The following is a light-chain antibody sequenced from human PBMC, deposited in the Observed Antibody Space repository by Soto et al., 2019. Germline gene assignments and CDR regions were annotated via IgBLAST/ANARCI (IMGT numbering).Light chain of an antibody. CDR1: QSVSSSY. J-gene: IGKJ1*01. CDR2: GAS. V-gene: IGKV3-20*01. Sequence: EIVMTQSPATLSLSPGERATLSCSASQSVSSSYLAWYHQKPGQCPRLLIYGASSRATSIHDRFSGSGSGTDFTPTISRLEPEDFAVYYCQQYGSSPTFGQGTKVDIK. CDR3: QQYGSSPT.